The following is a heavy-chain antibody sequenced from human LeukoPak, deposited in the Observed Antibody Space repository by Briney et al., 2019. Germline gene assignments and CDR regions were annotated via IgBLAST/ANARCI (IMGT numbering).Heavy chain of an antibody. CDR1: GFTFSSYS. J-gene: IGHJ6*03. V-gene: IGHV3-48*01. Sequence: PGGSLRLSCAASGFTFSSYSMNWVRQAPGKGLEWVSYISSSSGAIYYADSVKGRFTISRDNAKNSLYLQMNSLRAEDTAVYYCARAHPIAVAEKYYYYMDVWGKGTTVTVSS. CDR3: ARAHPIAVAEKYYYYMDV. D-gene: IGHD6-19*01. CDR2: ISSSSGAI.